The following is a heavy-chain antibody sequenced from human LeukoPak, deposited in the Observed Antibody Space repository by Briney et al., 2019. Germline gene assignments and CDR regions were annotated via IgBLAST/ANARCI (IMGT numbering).Heavy chain of an antibody. Sequence: SETLSLTCTVSGGSISSYYWSWIRQPPGKGLEWIGYIYYSGSTNYSPSLKSGVTISVDASKNQFSLKLSSVTAADTAVYYCARDGGLTTVATGGMDVWGQGTTVTVSS. D-gene: IGHD4-17*01. J-gene: IGHJ6*02. V-gene: IGHV4-59*01. CDR2: IYYSGST. CDR1: GGSISSYY. CDR3: ARDGGLTTVATGGMDV.